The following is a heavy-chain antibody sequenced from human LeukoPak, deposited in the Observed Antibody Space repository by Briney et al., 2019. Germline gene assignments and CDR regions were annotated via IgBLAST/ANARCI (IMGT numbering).Heavy chain of an antibody. CDR2: IYPGDSDT. J-gene: IGHJ4*02. CDR3: ARTPDSYYDSSGYYSRPFDY. D-gene: IGHD3-22*01. Sequence: GESLKISCKGSGYSFTSYWICWVRQMPGKGLEWMGIIYPGDSDTRYSPSFQGQVTISADKSISTAYLQWSSLKASDTAMYYCARTPDSYYDSSGYYSRPFDYWGQGTLVTVSS. V-gene: IGHV5-51*01. CDR1: GYSFTSYW.